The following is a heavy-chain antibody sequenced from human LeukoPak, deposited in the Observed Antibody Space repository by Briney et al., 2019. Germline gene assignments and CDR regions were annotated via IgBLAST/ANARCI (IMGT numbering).Heavy chain of an antibody. J-gene: IGHJ5*02. CDR1: RFNFSGYA. V-gene: IGHV3-23*01. CDR3: AKGSGSGWYGWFDP. D-gene: IGHD6-19*01. Sequence: GGSLILSCAASRFNFSGYAMYWVRQAPGKGLEWVSCIDASGVNTYYADSVKGRFTISRDNSNNTLYLQMNSLRAEDTAVYYCAKGSGSGWYGWFDPWGQGTLVTVSS. CDR2: IDASGVNT.